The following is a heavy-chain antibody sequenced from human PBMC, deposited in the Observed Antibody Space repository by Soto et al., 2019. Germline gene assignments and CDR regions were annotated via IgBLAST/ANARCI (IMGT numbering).Heavy chain of an antibody. J-gene: IGHJ6*02. CDR2: INHSGST. D-gene: IGHD2-15*01. CDR1: GGSFSGYY. Sequence: ETLSLTCAVYGGSFSGYYWSWIRQPPGKGLEWIGEINHSGSTNYNPSLKSRVTISVDTSKNQFSLKLSSVTAADTAVYYCASSVVVVVAAPFYYYYGMDVWGQGTTVS. CDR3: ASSVVVVVAAPFYYYYGMDV. V-gene: IGHV4-34*01.